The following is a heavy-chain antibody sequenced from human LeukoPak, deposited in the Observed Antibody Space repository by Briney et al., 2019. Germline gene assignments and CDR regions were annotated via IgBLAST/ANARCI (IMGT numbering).Heavy chain of an antibody. CDR2: VYSGGST. J-gene: IGHJ4*02. D-gene: IGHD4-23*01. Sequence: GGSLRLFCAASGVTVSTNHMSWVRQAPGKGLEWVSIVYSGGSTYYADSVKGRFSISRDDSKNTLYLQMNSLRAGDTAVYYCARDSGGLGYWGQGTLVTVPS. CDR1: GVTVSTNH. CDR3: ARDSGGLGY. V-gene: IGHV3-66*01.